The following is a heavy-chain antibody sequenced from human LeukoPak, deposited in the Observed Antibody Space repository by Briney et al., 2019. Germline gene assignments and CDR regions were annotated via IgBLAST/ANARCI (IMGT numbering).Heavy chain of an antibody. J-gene: IGHJ4*02. CDR3: ARDPAVYATHLRQLSSGYYFADYYFDY. D-gene: IGHD3-22*01. V-gene: IGHV3-30*04. Sequence: GGSLRLSCAASGFTFSSYAMHWVRQAPGKGLEWVAVISYDGSNKYYADSVKGRFTISRDNSKNTLYLQMNSLRAEDTAVYYCARDPAVYATHLRQLSSGYYFADYYFDYWGQGTLVTVSS. CDR2: ISYDGSNK. CDR1: GFTFSSYA.